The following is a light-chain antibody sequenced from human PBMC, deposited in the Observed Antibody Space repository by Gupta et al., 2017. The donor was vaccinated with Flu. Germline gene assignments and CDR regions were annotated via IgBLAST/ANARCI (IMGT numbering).Light chain of an antibody. CDR3: QQDVRHPGS. V-gene: IGKV4-1*01. CDR1: QSGLYSANNKSF. J-gene: IGKJ4*01. CDR2: WAS. Sequence: CLGERATINCKASQSGLYSANNKSFLAWYQQKPGQSPRLLIYWASTRESGVPDRFSGSGSGTDFTLTISSLQAEDVAVYYCQQDVRHPGSFGGGTKVEIK.